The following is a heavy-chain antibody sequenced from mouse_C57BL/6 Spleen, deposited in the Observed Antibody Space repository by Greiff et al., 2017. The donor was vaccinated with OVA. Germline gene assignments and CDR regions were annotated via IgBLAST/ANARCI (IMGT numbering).Heavy chain of an antibody. Sequence: VQLQQSGAELVRPGASVKLSCTASGFNIKDDYMHWVKQRPEQGLEWIGWLDPENGDPAYDSKLPGKATITADTYSNTSYLQLSSLTSEDTAVYYGTRETGTSFAYWGQGTLVTVSA. CDR1: GFNIKDDY. V-gene: IGHV14-4*01. CDR3: TRETGTSFAY. J-gene: IGHJ3*01. D-gene: IGHD4-1*01. CDR2: LDPENGDP.